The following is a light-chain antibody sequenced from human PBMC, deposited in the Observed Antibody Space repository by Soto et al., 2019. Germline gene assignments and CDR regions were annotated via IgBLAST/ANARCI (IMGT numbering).Light chain of an antibody. Sequence: DFQMTQSPSSLSASVGDRVTITCRASQGISNYLAWYQQKPGKVPKLLFYGASTLQSGVPSRFNGSGSGTDFTLTISILQPEDAATYYCQKYSSAPPLFTFGPGTKVDIK. CDR3: QKYSSAPPLFT. CDR1: QGISNY. CDR2: GAS. V-gene: IGKV1-27*01. J-gene: IGKJ3*01.